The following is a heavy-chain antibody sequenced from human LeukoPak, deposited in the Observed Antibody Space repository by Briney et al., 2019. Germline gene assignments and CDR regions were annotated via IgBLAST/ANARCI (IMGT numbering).Heavy chain of an antibody. Sequence: GGSLRLSCAASGFTFSSYGMHWVRQAPGKGLEWVAFIRYDGSNKYYADSVKGRFTISRDNSKNTLYLQMNSLRAEDTAVYYCEKAFDYSRDWFDPWGQGTLVTVSS. CDR1: GFTFSSYG. CDR3: EKAFDYSRDWFDP. D-gene: IGHD4-11*01. CDR2: IRYDGSNK. V-gene: IGHV3-30*02. J-gene: IGHJ5*02.